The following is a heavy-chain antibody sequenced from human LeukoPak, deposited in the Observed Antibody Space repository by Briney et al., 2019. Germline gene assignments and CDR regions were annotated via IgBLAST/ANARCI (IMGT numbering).Heavy chain of an antibody. V-gene: IGHV1-2*02. CDR2: INPNNGVT. CDR1: GYTFTGYY. D-gene: IGHD7-27*01. J-gene: IGHJ4*02. Sequence: ASVKVSCKASGYTFTGYYMHWVRQAPGQGLEWMGWINPNNGVTHYAQKFQGRVTMTRDTSISTAYMELSRLRSDDTAVYYCARALSLTDDYWGQGTLVTVSS. CDR3: ARALSLTDDY.